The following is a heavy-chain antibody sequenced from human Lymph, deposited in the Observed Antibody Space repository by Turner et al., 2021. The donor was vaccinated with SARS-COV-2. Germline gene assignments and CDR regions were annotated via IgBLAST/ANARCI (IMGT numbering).Heavy chain of an antibody. CDR1: GFTLDQYV. CDR2: ISWNSGSI. J-gene: IGHJ6*02. V-gene: IGHV3-9*01. Sequence: EVQLVESGGGLMQPGRSLGLSCAASGFTLDQYVMHWVRQAAGKGLEWVSGISWNSGSIGYADSVKGRFTISRDNAKNSMYLQMNRLRAEDTALYYCAKGRRFGMDVWGQGTTVTVSS. CDR3: AKGRRFGMDV.